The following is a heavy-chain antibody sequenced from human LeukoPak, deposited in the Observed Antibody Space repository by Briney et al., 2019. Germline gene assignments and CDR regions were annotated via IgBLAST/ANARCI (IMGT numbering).Heavy chain of an antibody. CDR3: ARLAGGSYSDY. D-gene: IGHD1-26*01. Sequence: PGGSLRLSCAASGFTFSIYAMHWARQAPGKGREYVSSISYNGGSTFYANSVKGRCTISRDNSKNTVYLQMGSLRAEDMAVYYCARLAGGSYSDYWGQGTLVTVSS. J-gene: IGHJ4*02. CDR1: GFTFSIYA. V-gene: IGHV3-64*01. CDR2: ISYNGGST.